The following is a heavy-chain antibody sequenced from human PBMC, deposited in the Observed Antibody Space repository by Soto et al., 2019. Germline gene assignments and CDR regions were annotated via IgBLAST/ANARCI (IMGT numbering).Heavy chain of an antibody. V-gene: IGHV3-30-3*01. CDR3: ASQTVPNSSSWYAFYYGMDV. CDR2: ISYDGSNK. J-gene: IGHJ6*02. D-gene: IGHD6-13*01. CDR1: GFTFSSYA. Sequence: QVQLVESGGGVVQPGRSLRLSCAASGFTFSSYAMHWVRQAPGKGLEWVAVISYDGSNKYYADSVKGRFTISRDNSKNTLYLQMNSLRAEDTAVYYCASQTVPNSSSWYAFYYGMDVWGQGTTVTVSS.